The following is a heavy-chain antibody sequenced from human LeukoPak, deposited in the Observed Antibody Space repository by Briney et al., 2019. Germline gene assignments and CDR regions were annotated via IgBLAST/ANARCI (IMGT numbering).Heavy chain of an antibody. J-gene: IGHJ4*02. D-gene: IGHD6-13*01. V-gene: IGHV4-4*02. CDR1: GGSISSLNW. CDR2: IYYSGST. Sequence: SGTLSLTCVVSGGSISSLNWWTWVRQPPGKGLEWIGYIYYSGSTNYNPSLKSRVTISVDTSKNQFSLKLSSVTAADTAVYYCARGGVPPYSSSWKFKGGYYFDYWGQGTLVTVSS. CDR3: ARGGVPPYSSSWKFKGGYYFDY.